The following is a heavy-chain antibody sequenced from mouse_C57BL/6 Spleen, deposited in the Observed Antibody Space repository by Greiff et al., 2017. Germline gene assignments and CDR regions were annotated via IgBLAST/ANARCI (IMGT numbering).Heavy chain of an antibody. J-gene: IGHJ4*01. Sequence: EVNVVESGGGLVKPGGSLKLSCAASGFTFSDYGMHWVRQAPEKGLEWVAYISSGSSTIYYADTVKGRVTISRDNAKNTLFLQMTRLRSEDTAMYYCARGYYDAMDYWGQGTSVTVSS. CDR3: ARGYYDAMDY. D-gene: IGHD2-2*01. CDR1: GFTFSDYG. V-gene: IGHV5-17*01. CDR2: ISSGSSTI.